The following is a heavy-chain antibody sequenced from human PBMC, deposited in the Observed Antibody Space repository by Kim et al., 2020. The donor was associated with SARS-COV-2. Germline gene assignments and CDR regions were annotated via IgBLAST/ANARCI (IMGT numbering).Heavy chain of an antibody. CDR1: GDSMNYYQ. CDR2: VYYNGRS. V-gene: IGHV4-59*01. CDR3: ARDRGKHSQVELRNNSYKLARDL. J-gene: IGHJ6*02. Sequence: SETLSLTCSVSGDSMNYYQWSWIRQPPGKGLEWIGQVYYNGRSDYSPSLKSRVSISVGTSKNQFSLKLSSVSAADTAVDYCARDRGKHSQVELRNNSYKLARDLWGPGTTVLLSS. D-gene: IGHD1-7*01.